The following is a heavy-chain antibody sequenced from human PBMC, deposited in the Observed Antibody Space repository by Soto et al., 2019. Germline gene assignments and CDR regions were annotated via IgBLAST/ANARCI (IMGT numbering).Heavy chain of an antibody. CDR1: GFTFSSYA. D-gene: IGHD6-13*01. J-gene: IGHJ2*01. CDR3: SRHSSSWIAFDL. V-gene: IGHV3-30-3*01. Sequence: QVQLVESGGGVVQPGRSLRLSCAASGFTFSSYAMHWVRQAPGKGLEWVAVISYDGSNKYYADCVKGRFTISRDYSKNTLYRQMISQRAEDTAVYYCSRHSSSWIAFDLWGRGTLVTVSS. CDR2: ISYDGSNK.